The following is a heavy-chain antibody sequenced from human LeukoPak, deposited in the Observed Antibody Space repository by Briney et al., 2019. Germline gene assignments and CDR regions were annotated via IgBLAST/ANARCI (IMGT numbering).Heavy chain of an antibody. J-gene: IGHJ4*02. D-gene: IGHD1-26*01. CDR1: GFTFSNAW. CDR3: TTWGGSFPRY. Sequence: TGGSLRLSCAASGFTFSNAWMAWVRQAPGKGLVFVGRIRNKSDGGTADSADPLKGRFTISRDDSTNTLYLQMNSLETEDTAVYYCTTWGGSFPRYWGQGTLVTVSS. V-gene: IGHV3-15*01. CDR2: IRNKSDGGTA.